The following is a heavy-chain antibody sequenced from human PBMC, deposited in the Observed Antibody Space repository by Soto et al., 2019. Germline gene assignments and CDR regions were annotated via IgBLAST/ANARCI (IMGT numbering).Heavy chain of an antibody. Sequence: GGSLRLSCAASGFTVSSNYMSWVRQAPGKGLEWVSVIYSGGSTYYADSVKGRFTISRENAKNSLYLQMNSLRAGDTAVYYCTRGALGFDYWGQGTLVTVS. D-gene: IGHD3-16*01. V-gene: IGHV3-66*01. CDR2: IYSGGST. CDR3: TRGALGFDY. CDR1: GFTVSSNY. J-gene: IGHJ4*02.